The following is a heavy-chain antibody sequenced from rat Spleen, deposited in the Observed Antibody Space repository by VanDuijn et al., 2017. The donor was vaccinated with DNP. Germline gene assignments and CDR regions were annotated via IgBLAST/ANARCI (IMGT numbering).Heavy chain of an antibody. CDR2: IWNSGGT. Sequence: QVQLKESGPGLVQPSQTLSPACTVAGFSLTSYNVHWVRQPPGKGLEWLGLIWNSGGTRYNSALNSRLTISKDTSKSQVFLRMNSLQTEDTAMYFCARYYGYNYYAMDAWGQGTSVTVSS. CDR3: ARYYGYNYYAMDA. J-gene: IGHJ4*01. D-gene: IGHD1-9*01. V-gene: IGHV2-41*01. CDR1: GFSLTSYN.